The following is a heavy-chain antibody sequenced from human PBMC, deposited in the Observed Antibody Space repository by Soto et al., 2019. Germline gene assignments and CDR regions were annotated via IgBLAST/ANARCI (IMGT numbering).Heavy chain of an antibody. CDR2: IWNDGNGY. CDR3: ARQETYSRSPLDS. CDR1: GFTFNNYG. J-gene: IGHJ4*02. V-gene: IGHV3-33*01. D-gene: IGHD4-4*01. Sequence: QVQLVESGGGVVQPGRSLRLSCAASGFTFNNYGMHWVRQAPGKGLEWVAVIWNDGNGYHYANSVKGRFTISRDNSKNTLYLQMSSLRPDDTAFYYCARQETYSRSPLDSWGQGTLVTVSS.